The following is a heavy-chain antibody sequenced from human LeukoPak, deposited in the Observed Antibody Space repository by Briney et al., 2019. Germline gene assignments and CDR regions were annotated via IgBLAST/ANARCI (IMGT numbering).Heavy chain of an antibody. CDR2: IWYDGSNK. J-gene: IGHJ4*02. CDR3: ARDITMLRGVLFDY. CDR1: GFTFSSYG. V-gene: IGHV3-33*01. Sequence: PGRSLRLSCAASGFTFSSYGMHWVRQAPGKGLEWVAVIWYDGSNKYYADSVKSRFTISRDNAKDSLYLQLDSLRDEDTAVYYCARDITMLRGVLFDYWGQGVLVTVSS. D-gene: IGHD3-10*01.